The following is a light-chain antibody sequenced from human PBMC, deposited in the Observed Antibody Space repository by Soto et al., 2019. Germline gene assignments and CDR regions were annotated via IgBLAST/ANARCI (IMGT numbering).Light chain of an antibody. Sequence: EIAMTQSPATLSVSPGERATLSCRASQSVSSNLAWYQQKPGQAPRLLIYGASTSATGIPVRFSGSGSGAAFTLTISSLQSEDFAVYYCEQYNSWSPWTFGQGTKVEIK. V-gene: IGKV3-15*01. CDR3: EQYNSWSPWT. CDR2: GAS. J-gene: IGKJ1*01. CDR1: QSVSSN.